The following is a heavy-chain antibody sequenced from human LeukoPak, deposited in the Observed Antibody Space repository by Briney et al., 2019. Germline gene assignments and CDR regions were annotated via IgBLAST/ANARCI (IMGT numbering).Heavy chain of an antibody. CDR2: INTDGSTI. CDR1: GFTFSSYW. CDR3: ARERKSSTSMDY. V-gene: IGHV3-74*01. J-gene: IGHJ4*02. Sequence: GGSLRLSCAPSGFTFSSYWMHWVRQAPGKGLVWVSRINTDGSTITYADSVKGRFTISRDNAKNTLYLQMNSLRGEDTAVYFCARERKSSTSMDYWGQGTLVTASS. D-gene: IGHD2-2*01.